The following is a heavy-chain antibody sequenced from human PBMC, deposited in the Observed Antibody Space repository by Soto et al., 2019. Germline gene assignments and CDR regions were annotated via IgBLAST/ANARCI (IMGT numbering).Heavy chain of an antibody. D-gene: IGHD6-25*01. V-gene: IGHV3-30*18. CDR2: ISYDGSNI. CDR1: GFTFSSYG. Sequence: GGSLRLSCAASGFTFSSYGMHWVRQAPGKGLEWVAVISYDGSNIYYADSVKGRFTITRDNSKNTLYLQMNSLRDEDTAVYYCAKVLIAAAATGNFFFDYWGQGALVTVSS. CDR3: AKVLIAAAATGNFFFDY. J-gene: IGHJ4*02.